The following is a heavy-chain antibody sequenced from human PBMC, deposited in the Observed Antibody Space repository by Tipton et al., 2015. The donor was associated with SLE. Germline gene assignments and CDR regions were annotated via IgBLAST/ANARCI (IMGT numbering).Heavy chain of an antibody. V-gene: IGHV3-48*03. Sequence: SLRLSCAASGFTFSSYEMNWVRQAPGKGPEWVSYISSSGSTIYYADSVKGRFTISRDNAKNSLYLQMNSLRAEDTAVYYCARDSGGDYEGHYWYFDLWGRGTLVTVSS. J-gene: IGHJ2*01. CDR2: ISSSGSTI. CDR1: GFTFSSYE. CDR3: ARDSGGDYEGHYWYFDL. D-gene: IGHD2-21*02.